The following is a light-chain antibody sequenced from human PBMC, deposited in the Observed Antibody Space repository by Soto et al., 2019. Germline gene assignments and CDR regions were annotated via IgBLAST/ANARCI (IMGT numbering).Light chain of an antibody. CDR3: QSYDSSLSGSV. CDR1: SSNIGAGYD. Sequence: QYVLTQPPSVSGAPGRRVTISCTGSSSNIGAGYDVHWYQQLPGTAPKLLIYGNSNRPSGVPDRFSGSKSGTSASLAITGLQAEDEADYYCQSYDSSLSGSVFGGGTKVTVL. J-gene: IGLJ2*01. V-gene: IGLV1-40*01. CDR2: GNS.